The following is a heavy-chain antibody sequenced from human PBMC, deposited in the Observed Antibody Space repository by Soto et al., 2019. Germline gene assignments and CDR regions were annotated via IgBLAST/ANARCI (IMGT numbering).Heavy chain of an antibody. Sequence: PSETLSLTCAVYSGSFSGSWWTWLRQPPGKGLEWIGEINHSGSTNYNPSLKSRVTISLDTSKSQFSLRLSSVTAADTAVYYCARDPLGGSYYFDYWGQGALVTVSS. V-gene: IGHV4-34*01. CDR1: SGSFSGSW. CDR2: INHSGST. CDR3: ARDPLGGSYYFDY. D-gene: IGHD1-26*01. J-gene: IGHJ4*02.